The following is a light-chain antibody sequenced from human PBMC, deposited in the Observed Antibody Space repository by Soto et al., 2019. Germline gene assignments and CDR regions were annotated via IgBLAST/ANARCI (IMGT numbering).Light chain of an antibody. V-gene: IGLV2-14*01. J-gene: IGLJ3*02. CDR1: SSDIGAYDY. Sequence: QSALTQPASVSGSPGQSITISCTGTSSDIGAYDYVSWYQHHPGQAPKLILFEVTDRPSGVSNRFSGSKSGNTASLTISGLQAEDEAGYYCSSYTSSFTWVFGGGTKLTVL. CDR3: SSYTSSFTWV. CDR2: EVT.